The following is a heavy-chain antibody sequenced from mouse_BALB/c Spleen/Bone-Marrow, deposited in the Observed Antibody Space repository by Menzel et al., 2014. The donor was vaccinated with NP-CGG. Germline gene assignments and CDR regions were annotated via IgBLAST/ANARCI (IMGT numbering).Heavy chain of an antibody. CDR1: GYTLTEYI. Sequence: QVQLQQSGAELVKPGASVKLSCKASGYTLTEYIIHWVKQRSGQGLEWIGWFYPGSGSIKYNEKFKDKATLTADKSSSTVYMELSRLTAEDSAVYFGARHEKANYGNYAMDYWGQGTSVTVSS. J-gene: IGHJ4*01. CDR2: FYPGSGSI. CDR3: ARHEKANYGNYAMDY. V-gene: IGHV1-62-2*01. D-gene: IGHD1-1*01.